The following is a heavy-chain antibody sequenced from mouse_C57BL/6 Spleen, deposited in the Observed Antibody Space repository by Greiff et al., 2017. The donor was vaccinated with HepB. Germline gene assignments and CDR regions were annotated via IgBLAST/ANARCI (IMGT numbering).Heavy chain of an antibody. CDR3: ATTVVGSYWYFDV. CDR1: GFNIKNTY. D-gene: IGHD1-1*01. J-gene: IGHJ1*03. V-gene: IGHV14-3*01. CDR2: IDPANGNT. Sequence: VQLKQSVAELVRPGASVKLSCTASGFNIKNTYMHWVKQRPEQGLEWIGRIDPANGNTKYAPKFQGKATITADTSSNTAYLQLSSLTSEDTAIYYCATTVVGSYWYFDVWGTGTTVTVSS.